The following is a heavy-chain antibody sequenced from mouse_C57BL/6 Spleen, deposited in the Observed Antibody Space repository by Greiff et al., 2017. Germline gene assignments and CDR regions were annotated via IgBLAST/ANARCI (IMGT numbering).Heavy chain of an antibody. J-gene: IGHJ1*03. D-gene: IGHD1-1*01. V-gene: IGHV1-39*01. Sequence: VQLQQSGPELVKPGASVKISCKASGYSFTDYNMNWVKQSNGKSLEWIGVINPNYGTTSYNQKFKGKATLTVDKTASTAYIQLNRLTSADSAVYYWAGSSPLDFDVWGTGTTVTVS. CDR2: INPNYGTT. CDR1: GYSFTDYN. CDR3: AGSSPLDFDV.